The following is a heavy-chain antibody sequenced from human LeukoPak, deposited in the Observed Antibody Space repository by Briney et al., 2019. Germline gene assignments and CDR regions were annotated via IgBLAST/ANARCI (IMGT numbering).Heavy chain of an antibody. V-gene: IGHV3-21*01. J-gene: IGHJ6*03. CDR2: ISSSSSYI. CDR3: ARDGVWFGDHYYYYMDV. CDR1: GFTFSTYG. D-gene: IGHD3-10*01. Sequence: GGSLRLSCEASGFTFSTYGMNWVRQAPGKGLEWVSSISSSSSYIYYADSVKGRFTISRDNAKNSLYLQMNSLRAEDTAVYYCARDGVWFGDHYYYYMDVWGKGTTVTVSS.